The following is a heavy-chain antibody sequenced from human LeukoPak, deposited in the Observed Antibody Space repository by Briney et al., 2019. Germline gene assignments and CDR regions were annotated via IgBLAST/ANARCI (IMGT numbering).Heavy chain of an antibody. Sequence: PSETLSLTCAVYGGSFSGYYWSWIRQPPGKGLEWIGEITHSGYTNFNPSLKSRVTISVDTSKNQFSLKLSSVTAADTAVYYCARGQGYSYPLDYWGQGTLVTVSS. J-gene: IGHJ4*02. CDR2: ITHSGYT. CDR3: ARGQGYSYPLDY. D-gene: IGHD5-18*01. V-gene: IGHV4-34*01. CDR1: GGSFSGYY.